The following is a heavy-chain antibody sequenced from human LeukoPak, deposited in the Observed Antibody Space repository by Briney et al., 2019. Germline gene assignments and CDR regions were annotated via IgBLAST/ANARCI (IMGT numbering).Heavy chain of an antibody. Sequence: GGSLRLSCAASGFTFRNAYMSWVRQAPGKGLEWIGLIKSKAGGETTEYIAPVRGRFTISRDDSKDTVYLQMNALRPEDTAVYYCATDHDASAADGDFDYWGQGTLVTVSS. V-gene: IGHV3-15*01. D-gene: IGHD2-15*01. CDR1: GFTFRNAY. J-gene: IGHJ4*02. CDR3: ATDHDASAADGDFDY. CDR2: IKSKAGGETT.